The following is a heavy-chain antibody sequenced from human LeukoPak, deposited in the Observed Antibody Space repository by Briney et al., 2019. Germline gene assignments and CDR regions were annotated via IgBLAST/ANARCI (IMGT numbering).Heavy chain of an antibody. CDR3: AKSYSNSWGAFDI. CDR2: IYPGDSET. J-gene: IGHJ3*02. Sequence: GESLKISCKGSGYSFSNYWIGWVRQMPGEGLEYMGIIYPGDSETRYSPSFQGQVTISADKSINTAYLQWSSLKASDTAMYYCAKSYSNSWGAFDIWGQGTMVTVSS. CDR1: GYSFSNYW. D-gene: IGHD6-13*01. V-gene: IGHV5-51*01.